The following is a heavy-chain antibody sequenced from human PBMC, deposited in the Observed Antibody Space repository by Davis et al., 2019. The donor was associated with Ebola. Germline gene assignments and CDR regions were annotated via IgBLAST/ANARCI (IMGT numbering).Heavy chain of an antibody. CDR3: ARHATPELVNDAFDI. V-gene: IGHV1-69*13. J-gene: IGHJ3*02. D-gene: IGHD2-15*01. Sequence: AASVKVSCKASGGTFSSYAISWVRQAPGQGLEWMGGIIPIFGTANYAQKFQGRVTITADESTSTAYMELSSLRSEDTAVYYCARHATPELVNDAFDIWGQGTMVTVSS. CDR1: GGTFSSYA. CDR2: IIPIFGTA.